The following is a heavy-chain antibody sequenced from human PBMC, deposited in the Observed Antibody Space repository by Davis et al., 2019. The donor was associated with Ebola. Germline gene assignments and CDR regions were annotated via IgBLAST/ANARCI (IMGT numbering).Heavy chain of an antibody. CDR2: IWYDGSNK. CDR3: ARDYYDFWSGYIDAFDI. D-gene: IGHD3-3*01. J-gene: IGHJ3*02. CDR1: GFTFSSYG. V-gene: IGHV3-33*01. Sequence: GESLKISCAASGFTFSSYGMHWVRQAPGKGLEWVAIIWYDGSNKYYADSVKGRFTISRDNAKNTLYLQMNSLRAEDTAVYYCARDYYDFWSGYIDAFDIWGQGTMVTVSS.